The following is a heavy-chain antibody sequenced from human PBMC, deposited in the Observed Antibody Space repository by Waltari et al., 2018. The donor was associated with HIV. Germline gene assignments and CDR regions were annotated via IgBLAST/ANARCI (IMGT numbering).Heavy chain of an antibody. CDR2: NTPFNVNT. J-gene: IGHJ6*02. CDR3: ARSRDYGSGKDYDMDV. D-gene: IGHD3-10*01. Sequence: QMQLVQSGAEVKKTGSSVKVSCKASGYTFTYRYLHWVRQAPGQALEWMVWNTPFNVNTNYAQKFQDKVTITRDRSMSTAYMELSSLRFEDTAMYYCARSRDYGSGKDYDMDVWGQGTTVTVSS. V-gene: IGHV1-45*02. CDR1: GYTFTYRY.